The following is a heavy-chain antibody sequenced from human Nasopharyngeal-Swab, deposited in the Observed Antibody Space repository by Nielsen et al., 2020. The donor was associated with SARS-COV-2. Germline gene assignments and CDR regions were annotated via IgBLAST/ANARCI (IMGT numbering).Heavy chain of an antibody. CDR3: ARGHRRTTVTNYWYFDL. V-gene: IGHV4-34*01. CDR2: INHSGST. D-gene: IGHD4-17*01. J-gene: IGHJ2*01. Sequence: HQAPGKGLEWIGEINHSGSTNYNPSLKSRVTISVDTSKNQFSLKLSSVTAADTAVYYCARGHRRTTVTNYWYFDLWGRGTLATVSS.